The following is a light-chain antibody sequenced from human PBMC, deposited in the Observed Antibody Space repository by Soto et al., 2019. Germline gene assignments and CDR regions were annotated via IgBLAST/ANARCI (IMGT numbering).Light chain of an antibody. J-gene: IGLJ1*01. V-gene: IGLV2-14*01. CDR1: SSDVGGYHY. CDR3: SSYTTTSTYV. Sequence: QSALTQPASVSGSPGQSITISCTGTSSDVGGYHYVSWYQQHPGKAPKFMIYEVTNRPSGVSHRFSGSKSGNTASLTISGLQAEDEADYYCSSYTTTSTYVFGTGTKVTVL. CDR2: EVT.